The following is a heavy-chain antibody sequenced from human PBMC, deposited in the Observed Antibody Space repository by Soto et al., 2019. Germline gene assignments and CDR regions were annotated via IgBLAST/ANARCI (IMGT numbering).Heavy chain of an antibody. Sequence: PGGSLRLSCSASGFTFSDYAMHWGRQAPGKGLEYVSAISNSGGGTYYADSVKGRFTISRDNSKNTLYLQMNSLRAEDTAVYYCAKGIVVPELTGFDYWGQGTLVTVSS. D-gene: IGHD3-9*01. CDR1: GFTFSDYA. J-gene: IGHJ4*02. V-gene: IGHV3-64*04. CDR2: ISNSGGGT. CDR3: AKGIVVPELTGFDY.